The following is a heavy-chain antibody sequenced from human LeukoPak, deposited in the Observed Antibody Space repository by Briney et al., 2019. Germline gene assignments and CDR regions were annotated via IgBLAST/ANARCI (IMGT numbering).Heavy chain of an antibody. V-gene: IGHV1-2*02. CDR1: GYTFNKYG. J-gene: IGHJ5*02. CDR2: INPNSGGT. CDR3: ARDNRYQLLCNWFDP. Sequence: GASVKVSCKASGYTFNKYGISWMRQAPGQGLEWMGWINPNSGGTNYAQKFQGRVTMTRDTSISTAYMELSRLRSDDTAVYYCARDNRYQLLCNWFDPWGQGTLVTVSS. D-gene: IGHD2-2*01.